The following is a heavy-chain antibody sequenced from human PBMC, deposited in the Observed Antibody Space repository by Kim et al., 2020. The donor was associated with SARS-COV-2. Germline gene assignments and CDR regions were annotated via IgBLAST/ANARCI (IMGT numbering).Heavy chain of an antibody. D-gene: IGHD6-13*01. V-gene: IGHV3-21*01. J-gene: IGHJ4*02. Sequence: GGSLRLSCAASGFSFSNYNMNWVRQAPGKGLEWVSSITSGSSYIFYADSVKGRFTISRDNAKNSLYLQMNNLRAEDTAIYYCARYSGTYRDHWGQGTLVTVSS. CDR2: ITSGSSYI. CDR3: ARYSGTYRDH. CDR1: GFSFSNYN.